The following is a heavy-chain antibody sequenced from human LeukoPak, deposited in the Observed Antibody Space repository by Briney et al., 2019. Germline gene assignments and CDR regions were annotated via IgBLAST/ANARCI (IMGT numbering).Heavy chain of an antibody. Sequence: QPGGSLRLSCTASGFNFGDYAMNWFRQAPGKGLEWVGFSRSKAYGGTTEYAASVKGRFTISRDDSKNIAYLQMNSLKTEDTAVYYCGSGSGWYSPDYWGQGTLVTVSS. V-gene: IGHV3-49*03. J-gene: IGHJ4*02. CDR1: GFNFGDYA. CDR3: GSGSGWYSPDY. CDR2: SRSKAYGGTT. D-gene: IGHD6-19*01.